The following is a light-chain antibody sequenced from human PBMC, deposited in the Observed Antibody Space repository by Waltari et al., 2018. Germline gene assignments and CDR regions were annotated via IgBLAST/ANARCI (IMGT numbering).Light chain of an antibody. CDR3: LQHNSYPWT. CDR1: QGISSY. V-gene: IGKV1-17*01. Sequence: DIQMTQSPSSLSASVGDTITIACRASQGISSYLNWFQQKPGKAPKLLIYAASSLERGVPSRFSGSGSGTEFTLTISSLQPEDFAAYYCLQHNSYPWTFGQGTKVEIK. CDR2: AAS. J-gene: IGKJ1*01.